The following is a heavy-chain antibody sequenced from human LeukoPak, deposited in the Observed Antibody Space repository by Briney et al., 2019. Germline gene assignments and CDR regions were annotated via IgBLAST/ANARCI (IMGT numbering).Heavy chain of an antibody. V-gene: IGHV3-23*01. CDR1: GFSFRSDA. CDR3: AKANGAIFGVAGYFDY. D-gene: IGHD3-3*02. CDR2: ISGSGTNT. J-gene: IGHJ4*02. Sequence: PGGSLRLSCAASGFSFRSDAMSWVRQALGKGLEWVSAISGSGTNTYYADSVKGRFTISRDNSKNTLDLQMNSLRAEDTAVYYCAKANGAIFGVAGYFDYWGQGTLVTVSS.